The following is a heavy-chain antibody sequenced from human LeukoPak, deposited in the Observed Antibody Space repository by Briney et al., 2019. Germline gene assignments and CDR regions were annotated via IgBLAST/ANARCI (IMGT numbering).Heavy chain of an antibody. V-gene: IGHV4-38-2*02. J-gene: IGHJ4*02. CDR3: ARVCSSGRCLDY. CDR1: GYSISSGYY. CDR2: INHSGRT. Sequence: SETLSLTCTLSGYSISSGYYWAWMRQPPGKGLEWIGSINHSGRTYYNPSLTSRVTVSVDTSKIQVSLRLSSVSAADTAVYYCARVCSSGRCLDYWGQGTLVTVSP. D-gene: IGHD2-15*01.